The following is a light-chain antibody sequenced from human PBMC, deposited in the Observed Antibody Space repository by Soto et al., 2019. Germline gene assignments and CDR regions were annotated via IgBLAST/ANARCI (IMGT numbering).Light chain of an antibody. V-gene: IGKV3-11*01. J-gene: IGKJ1*01. CDR1: QTVGNY. Sequence: EIVLTQSPATLSLSPGERATLSCRASQTVGNYLAWYQQKPGQVPRLLIYNASNRATGVAVRFSGSGSGTEFTLTISSLEPEDFAVYYCQQRGSWPLPWTVGQGAKVEI. CDR2: NAS. CDR3: QQRGSWPLPWT.